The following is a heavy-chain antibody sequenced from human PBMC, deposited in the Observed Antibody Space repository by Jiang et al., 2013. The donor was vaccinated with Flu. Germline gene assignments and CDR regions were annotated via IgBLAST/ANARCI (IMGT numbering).Heavy chain of an antibody. J-gene: IGHJ6*02. V-gene: IGHV4-59*01. CDR2: SGST. Sequence: SGSTNXNPSLKSRVTISVDTSKNRFSLKLSSVTAADTAVYYCARDRGVGSYYGMDVWGQGTTVTVSS. CDR3: ARDRGVGSYYGMDV. D-gene: IGHD3-10*01.